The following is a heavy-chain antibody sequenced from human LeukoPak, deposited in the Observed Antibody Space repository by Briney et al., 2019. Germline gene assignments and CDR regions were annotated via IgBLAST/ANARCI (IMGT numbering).Heavy chain of an antibody. D-gene: IGHD3-22*01. V-gene: IGHV3-21*01. CDR1: GFTFSSYI. Sequence: GGSLRLSCAASGFTFSSYIMNWVRQAPGKGLEWVSSISSSSSYIYYADSVKGRFTISRDNAKNSLYLQMNSLRAEDTAVYYCARYHGPYYDSSGYDLAWGQGTLVTVSS. CDR3: ARYHGPYYDSSGYDLA. CDR2: ISSSSSYI. J-gene: IGHJ5*02.